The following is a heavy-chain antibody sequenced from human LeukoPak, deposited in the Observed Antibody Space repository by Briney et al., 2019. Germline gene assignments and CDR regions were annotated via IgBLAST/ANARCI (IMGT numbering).Heavy chain of an antibody. CDR2: IIPIFGTA. Sequence: SVKVSFKASGGTFIIYAISWVRQAPGQGLEWMGGIIPIFGTANYAQKFQGRVTITADESTSTAYMELSSLRSEDTAVYYCARDLQFGTTGRGWFDPWGQGTLVTVSS. D-gene: IGHD1-1*01. V-gene: IGHV1-69*01. CDR3: ARDLQFGTTGRGWFDP. CDR1: GGTFIIYA. J-gene: IGHJ5*02.